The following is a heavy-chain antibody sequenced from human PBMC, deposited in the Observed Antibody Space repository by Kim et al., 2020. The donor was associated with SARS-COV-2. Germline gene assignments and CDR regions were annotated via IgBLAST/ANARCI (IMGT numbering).Heavy chain of an antibody. Sequence: NPSLKSRVTISVDTSKNQFALMLSSVTAADTAVYYGARGLGIAAAGAFDYWGQGTLVTVSS. CDR3: ARGLGIAAAGAFDY. V-gene: IGHV4-34*01. J-gene: IGHJ4*02. D-gene: IGHD6-13*01.